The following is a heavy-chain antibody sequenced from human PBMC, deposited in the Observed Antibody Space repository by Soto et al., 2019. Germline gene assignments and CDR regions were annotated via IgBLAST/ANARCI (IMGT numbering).Heavy chain of an antibody. CDR1: GGSISSGSYY. D-gene: IGHD2-21*02. CDR3: ARGLRTAPGAHFDY. CDR2: IYNSGST. V-gene: IGHV4-31*03. J-gene: IGHJ4*02. Sequence: QVQLQESGPGLVKPSQTLSLTCTVSGGSISSGSYYWSWIRQHPGKGLEWIGYIYNSGSTYYNPSLTGRVTMSVDTSKNQFSLKLSSVTAADTAVYYCARGLRTAPGAHFDYWGQGTLVTVSS.